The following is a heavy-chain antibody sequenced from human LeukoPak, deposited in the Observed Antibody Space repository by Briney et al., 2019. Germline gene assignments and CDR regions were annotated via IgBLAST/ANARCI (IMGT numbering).Heavy chain of an antibody. CDR2: IRRKVSGATT. D-gene: IGHD2-15*01. CDR1: GFTFGDYA. Sequence: GSLRLSCTVSGFTFGDYAMGWVRQAPGKGLEWVGLIRRKVSGATTEYAASVKGRSTISRDDSKSIAYLQMNSLKTEDTAMYYCTRNIYCSGGSCSYYFDYWGQGTLVTVSS. CDR3: TRNIYCSGGSCSYYFDY. V-gene: IGHV3-49*04. J-gene: IGHJ4*02.